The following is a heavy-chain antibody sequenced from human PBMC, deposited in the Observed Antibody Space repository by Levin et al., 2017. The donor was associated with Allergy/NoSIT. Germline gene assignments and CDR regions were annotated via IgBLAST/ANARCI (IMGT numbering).Heavy chain of an antibody. Sequence: GGSLRLSCAASGFTFSSYGMHWVRQAPGKGLEWVAVISYDGSNKYYADSVKGRFTISRDNSKNTLYLQMNSLRAEDTAVYYCAKRSRAVGDGMDVWGQGTTVTVSS. V-gene: IGHV3-30*18. J-gene: IGHJ6*02. CDR2: ISYDGSNK. D-gene: IGHD2-2*01. CDR3: AKRSRAVGDGMDV. CDR1: GFTFSSYG.